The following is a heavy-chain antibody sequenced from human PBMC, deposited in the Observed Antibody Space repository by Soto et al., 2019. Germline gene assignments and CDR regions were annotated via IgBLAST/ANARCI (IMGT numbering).Heavy chain of an antibody. V-gene: IGHV3-30*18. CDR1: GFTLSTYG. Sequence: QGKLVESGGGVVQPGRSLRLSCAASGFTLSTYGMHWVRQAPGKGLEWVALISYDGSNKYYADSVKGRFTISRDNFKNTLYLQMNSLRAEDTAVYHCAKDKVEMGRSWPSYWCQGTLVSVSS. CDR2: ISYDGSNK. J-gene: IGHJ4*02. CDR3: AKDKVEMGRSWPSY. D-gene: IGHD1-26*01.